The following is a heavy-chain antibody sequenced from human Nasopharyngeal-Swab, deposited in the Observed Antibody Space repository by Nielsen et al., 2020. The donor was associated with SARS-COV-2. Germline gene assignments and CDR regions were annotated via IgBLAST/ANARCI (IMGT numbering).Heavy chain of an antibody. Sequence: ASVKVSCKASGYTLTSYGISWVRQAPGQGLEWMGWISAYNGNTNYAQKLQGRVTMTTDTSTSTAYMELRSLRSDDTAVYYCARVELYDFWSGYYLFDYWGQGTLVTVSS. V-gene: IGHV1-18*01. J-gene: IGHJ4*02. CDR1: GYTLTSYG. CDR3: ARVELYDFWSGYYLFDY. CDR2: ISAYNGNT. D-gene: IGHD3-3*01.